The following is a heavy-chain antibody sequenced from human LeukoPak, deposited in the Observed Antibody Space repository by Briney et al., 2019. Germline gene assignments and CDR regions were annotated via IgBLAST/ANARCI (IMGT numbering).Heavy chain of an antibody. J-gene: IGHJ6*03. CDR1: GFTFSSYG. Sequence: PGGSLRLSCAASGFTFSSYGMYWVRQAPGKGLDWVAVIWYDGSHKSYANSVKGRFTISRDNPKNILYLQMNSLRADDTAVYYCARARGYSSSWSFGKHYYMDVWGKGTTVTVSS. D-gene: IGHD6-13*01. CDR3: ARARGYSSSWSFGKHYYMDV. CDR2: IWYDGSHK. V-gene: IGHV3-33*07.